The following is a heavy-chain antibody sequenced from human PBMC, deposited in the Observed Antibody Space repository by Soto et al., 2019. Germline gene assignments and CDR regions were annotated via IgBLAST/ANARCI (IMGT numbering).Heavy chain of an antibody. D-gene: IGHD5-12*01. Sequence: ASVKVSCKASGYTFTSYDMHWVRQAPGQGLEWMGIINPSGGSTSYAQKFQGRVTMTTDTSTSTAYMELRSLRSDDTAAYYCASPVHYRCYDDYCYFMDFWGKGTTVIGSS. CDR1: GYTFTSYD. J-gene: IGHJ6*03. V-gene: IGHV1-46*01. CDR2: INPSGGST. CDR3: ASPVHYRCYDDYCYFMDF.